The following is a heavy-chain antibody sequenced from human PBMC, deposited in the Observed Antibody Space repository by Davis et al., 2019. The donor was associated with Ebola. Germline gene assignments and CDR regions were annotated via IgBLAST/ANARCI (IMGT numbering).Heavy chain of an antibody. CDR3: ARGPKYIYASPGLYAPNY. V-gene: IGHV3-48*01. Sequence: PGGSLRLSCAASGFTVSSNYMSWVRQAPGKGLEWVSYISSSSSTIYYADSVKGRFTISRDNAKNSLYLQMNSLRADDTAVYYCARGPKYIYASPGLYAPNYWGQGTLVTVSS. CDR2: ISSSSSTI. D-gene: IGHD5-18*01. CDR1: GFTVSSNY. J-gene: IGHJ4*02.